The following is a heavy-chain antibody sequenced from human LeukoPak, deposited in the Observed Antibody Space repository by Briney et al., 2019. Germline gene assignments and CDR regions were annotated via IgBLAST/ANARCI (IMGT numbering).Heavy chain of an antibody. CDR1: GFTFTDYA. D-gene: IGHD5-24*01. CDR3: AGSRNGYNLLQH. J-gene: IGHJ1*01. V-gene: IGHV3-53*01. CDR2: IYSGGDT. Sequence: GGSLRLSCAASGFTFTDYAMSWGRQAPGTGLEWVSVIYSGGDTYYADSVKGRFIIYRDNSKNTLYPQVNSLRAEDTVVYYCAGSRNGYNLLQHWGQGTLVTVSS.